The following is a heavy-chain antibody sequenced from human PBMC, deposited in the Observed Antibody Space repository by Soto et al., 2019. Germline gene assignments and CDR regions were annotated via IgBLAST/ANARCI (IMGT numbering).Heavy chain of an antibody. CDR3: AKGGQLLTEGGGY. V-gene: IGHV3-9*01. Sequence: EVQLVESGGGLVQPGRSLRLSCAASGFTFDDYAMHWVRQAPGKGLEWVSGISWNSGSIGYADSVKGRFTISRDNAKNSLYLQMNSLRAEYTALYYCAKGGQLLTEGGGYWGQGTLVTVSS. CDR1: GFTFDDYA. CDR2: ISWNSGSI. D-gene: IGHD2-2*01. J-gene: IGHJ4*02.